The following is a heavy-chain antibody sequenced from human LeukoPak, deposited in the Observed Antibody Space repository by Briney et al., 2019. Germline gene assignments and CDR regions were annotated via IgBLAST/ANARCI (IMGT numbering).Heavy chain of an antibody. CDR1: GYTFTSYY. J-gene: IGHJ5*02. CDR3: ARGYNWNYDLHNYNWFDP. V-gene: IGHV1-46*01. CDR2: INPSGGST. D-gene: IGHD1-7*01. Sequence: ASVKVSCKASGYTFTSYYMHWVRQAPGQGLEWMGIINPSGGSTSYAQKFQGRVTMTTDTSTSTAYMELRSLRSDDTAVYYCARGYNWNYDLHNYNWFDPWGQGTLVTVSS.